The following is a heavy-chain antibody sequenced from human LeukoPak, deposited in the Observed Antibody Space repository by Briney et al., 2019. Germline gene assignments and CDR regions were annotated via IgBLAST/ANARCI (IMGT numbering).Heavy chain of an antibody. CDR2: ITSSGADS. J-gene: IGHJ4*02. V-gene: IGHV3-23*01. CDR1: GYTFANYA. D-gene: IGHD3-22*01. CDR3: AKCGAVVLTGFDS. Sequence: GGSLRLSCAVSGYTFANYAMNWVRQAPGKGLEWVAVITSSGADSYYSDSVRGRFTISRDNSKNTLYLQMNSLRAEDTAAYYCAKCGAVVLTGFDSWGQGTLVSVSS.